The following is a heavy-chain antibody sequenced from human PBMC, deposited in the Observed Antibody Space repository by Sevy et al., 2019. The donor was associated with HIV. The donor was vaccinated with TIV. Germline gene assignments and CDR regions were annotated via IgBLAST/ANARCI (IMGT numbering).Heavy chain of an antibody. Sequence: SETLSLTCTVSGGSITSHYWNWIRQPPGKGLEWIGNIYYSGRTNYNPSLKSRVTISVDTSKNQFSLKLSSVTAADTAVYYWARDLPPRYYYGSENYYDGMYVWGQGTTVTVSS. CDR2: IYYSGRT. CDR3: ARDLPPRYYYGSENYYDGMYV. D-gene: IGHD3-10*01. V-gene: IGHV4-59*11. CDR1: GGSITSHY. J-gene: IGHJ6*02.